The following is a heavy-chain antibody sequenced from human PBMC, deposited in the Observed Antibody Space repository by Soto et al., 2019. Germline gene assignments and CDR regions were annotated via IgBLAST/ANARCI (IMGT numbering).Heavy chain of an antibody. D-gene: IGHD2-8*01. CDR3: ATDAGYCTNGVCYYFDY. V-gene: IGHV3-64*01. Sequence: EVQLVESGGGLVQPGGSLRLSCAASGFTFSSYAMHWVRQAPGKGLEYVSAISSNGGSTYYANSVKGRFTISRDNSKNTLYLQMGSLRAEDMAVYYCATDAGYCTNGVCYYFDYWGQGTLVTVSS. CDR1: GFTFSSYA. J-gene: IGHJ4*02. CDR2: ISSNGGST.